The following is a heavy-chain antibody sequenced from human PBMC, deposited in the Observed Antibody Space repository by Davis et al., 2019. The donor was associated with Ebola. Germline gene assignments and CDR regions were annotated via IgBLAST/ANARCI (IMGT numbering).Heavy chain of an antibody. V-gene: IGHV3-30*04. CDR3: AKDPYYYDSSGYYHYYYYDMDV. CDR2: ISYDGSNK. D-gene: IGHD3-22*01. J-gene: IGHJ6*02. CDR1: GFTFRNYA. Sequence: GGSLRLSCPASGFTFRNYAMHWVRQAPGKGLEWVAVISYDGSNKYYADSVKGRFTISRDNSKNTLYLQMNSLRAEDTAVYYCAKDPYYYDSSGYYHYYYYDMDVWGQGTTVTVSS.